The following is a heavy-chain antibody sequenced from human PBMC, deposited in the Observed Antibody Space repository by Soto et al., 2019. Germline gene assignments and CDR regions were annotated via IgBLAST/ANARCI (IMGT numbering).Heavy chain of an antibody. CDR1: GFTFSSYA. V-gene: IGHV3-23*01. CDR3: AKKWSGTVVAAMRPVYYFDY. J-gene: IGHJ4*02. D-gene: IGHD2-15*01. Sequence: EVQLLESGGGLVQPGGSLRLSCAASGFTFSSYAMSWVRQAPGKGLEWVSAISGSGGSTYYADSVKGRFTISRDNSKNTLYLQMNSLRAEDTAVYYCAKKWSGTVVAAMRPVYYFDYWGQGTLVTVSS. CDR2: ISGSGGST.